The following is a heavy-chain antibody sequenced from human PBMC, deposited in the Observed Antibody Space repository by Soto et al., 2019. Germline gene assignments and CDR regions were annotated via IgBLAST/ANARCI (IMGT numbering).Heavy chain of an antibody. J-gene: IGHJ1*01. CDR3: AIYDSSGSRGFQH. V-gene: IGHV4-31*03. CDR1: GGSISSGGYY. Sequence: QVQLQESGPGLVKPSQTLSLTCTVSGGSISSGGYYWSWIRQHPGKGLEWIGYIYYSGSTYYNPSLKSRVTTSVDTSKNQFSPKLSSVTAADTAVYYCAIYDSSGSRGFQHWGQGTLVTVSS. D-gene: IGHD3-22*01. CDR2: IYYSGST.